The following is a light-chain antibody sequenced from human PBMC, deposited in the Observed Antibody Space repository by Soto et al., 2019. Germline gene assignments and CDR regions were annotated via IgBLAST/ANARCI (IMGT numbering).Light chain of an antibody. Sequence: DIQVTQYQSSLSASVGDRFTITCRASQSISSYLNWYQQKPGKAPKLLIYAASSLQSGVPSRFSGSGSGTDFTLTISSLQPEDFATYYCHQSYSTLSITFCQGTRLEIK. CDR2: AAS. CDR1: QSISSY. J-gene: IGKJ5*01. CDR3: HQSYSTLSIT. V-gene: IGKV1-39*01.